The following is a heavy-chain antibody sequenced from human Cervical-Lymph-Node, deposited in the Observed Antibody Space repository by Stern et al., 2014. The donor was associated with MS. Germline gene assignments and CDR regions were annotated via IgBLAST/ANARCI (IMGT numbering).Heavy chain of an antibody. CDR3: ARVHSGYDWFDY. J-gene: IGHJ4*02. Sequence: VQLEESGPGLVQPSGTLSLTCDVSGASISNTNWWGWVRQPPAMGLEWIGEIHHRGTTNFKSSLQSRVTMSVDKSKNQFSLELKSVTAADTAVYFCARVHSGYDWFDYWGQGILVTVSS. D-gene: IGHD5-12*01. CDR1: GASISNTNW. CDR2: IHHRGTT. V-gene: IGHV4-4*02.